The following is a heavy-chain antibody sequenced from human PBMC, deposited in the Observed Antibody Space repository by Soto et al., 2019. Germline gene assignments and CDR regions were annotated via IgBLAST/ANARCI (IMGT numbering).Heavy chain of an antibody. CDR1: GGSISSYY. Sequence: SETLSLTGTVSGGSISSYYWSWIRQPRGKGLEWIGYIYYSGSTNYNPSLKSRVTISVDTSKNQFSLKLSSVTAADTAVYYCARSPGYSSSYYYYGMDVWGQGTTVTVSS. V-gene: IGHV4-59*01. J-gene: IGHJ6*02. D-gene: IGHD6-13*01. CDR3: ARSPGYSSSYYYYGMDV. CDR2: IYYSGST.